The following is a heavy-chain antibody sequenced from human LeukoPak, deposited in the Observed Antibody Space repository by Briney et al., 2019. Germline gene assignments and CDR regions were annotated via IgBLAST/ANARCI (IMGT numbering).Heavy chain of an antibody. Sequence: ASVKVSCKASGYTFTGYYMHWVRQAPGQGLEWLGWINPNSGGTNYVQKFQGRVTMTRDTSISTAYMELSRLRSDDTAVYYCARVVVGAAYYFDYWGQGTLVTVSS. CDR1: GYTFTGYY. CDR3: ARVVVGAAYYFDY. D-gene: IGHD1-26*01. CDR2: INPNSGGT. J-gene: IGHJ4*02. V-gene: IGHV1-2*02.